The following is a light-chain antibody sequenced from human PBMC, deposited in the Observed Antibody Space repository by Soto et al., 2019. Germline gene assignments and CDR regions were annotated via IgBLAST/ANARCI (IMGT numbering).Light chain of an antibody. J-gene: IGKJ5*01. Sequence: DIQMTQSPSTLSASVGDRVTITCRASQSISTWLAWYQQKPGEAPNLLIYKASSLESGVPSRFSGSGSGTEFTLTISSLQSEDFAIYYCQQYNNWPPITFGQGTRLEI. CDR2: KAS. CDR1: QSISTW. V-gene: IGKV1-5*03. CDR3: QQYNNWPPIT.